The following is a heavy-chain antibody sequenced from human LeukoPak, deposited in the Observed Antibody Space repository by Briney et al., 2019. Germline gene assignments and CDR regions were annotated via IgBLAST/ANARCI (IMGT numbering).Heavy chain of an antibody. CDR2: VSADGGTL. Sequence: GRSLRLSCAASGFTFRNYGMHWVRQAPGKGLEWVAVVSADGGTLYYADSVKGRFSISRDNSKNTLYFQMNSLRAEDTAVYYCTKEGTFGSPDQFAFDFWGRGTMVTVTS. D-gene: IGHD3-3*01. V-gene: IGHV3-30*18. CDR3: TKEGTFGSPDQFAFDF. J-gene: IGHJ3*01. CDR1: GFTFRNYG.